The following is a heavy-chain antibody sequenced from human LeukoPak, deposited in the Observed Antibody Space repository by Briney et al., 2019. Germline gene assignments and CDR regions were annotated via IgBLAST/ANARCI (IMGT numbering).Heavy chain of an antibody. CDR1: GVSLSTGGVE. Sequence: PTLVNPTQTLTLTPSFSGVSLSTGGVEVGGIRQPPGKAPELLALTYCDDDKRYSLSLKSRLSITKDTSKNQVVLTMTYMDHVDTATYYCAHRDLGSALDYWGQGTLVTVSS. CDR2: TYCDDDK. D-gene: IGHD3-10*01. J-gene: IGHJ4*02. V-gene: IGHV2-5*02. CDR3: AHRDLGSALDY.